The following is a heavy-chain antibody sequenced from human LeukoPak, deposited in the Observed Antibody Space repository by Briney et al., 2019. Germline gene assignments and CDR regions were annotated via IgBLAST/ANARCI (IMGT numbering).Heavy chain of an antibody. CDR3: ARGNDFWSGYPNFDY. Sequence: ASVKVSCKASGYTFTSYAINWVRQATGQGLEWMGWMNPNSGNTGYAQKFQGRVTMTRNTSISTAYMELSSLRSEDTAVYYCARGNDFWSGYPNFDYWGQGTLVTVSS. CDR2: MNPNSGNT. J-gene: IGHJ4*02. V-gene: IGHV1-8*01. CDR1: GYTFTSYA. D-gene: IGHD3-3*01.